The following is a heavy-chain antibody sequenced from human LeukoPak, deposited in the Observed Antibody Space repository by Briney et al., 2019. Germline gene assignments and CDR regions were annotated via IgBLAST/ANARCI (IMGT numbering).Heavy chain of an antibody. V-gene: IGHV4-39*01. CDR3: ASGPRPFDY. Sequence: SETLSLTCSVSGGSIGRSSYYWGWIRQPPGKGLEWIGSIYYSGSTYYNPSLKSRVTISVDTSKNQFSLKLSSVTAADTAVYYCASGPRPFDYWGQGTLVTVSS. CDR1: GGSIGRSSYY. CDR2: IYYSGST. J-gene: IGHJ4*02.